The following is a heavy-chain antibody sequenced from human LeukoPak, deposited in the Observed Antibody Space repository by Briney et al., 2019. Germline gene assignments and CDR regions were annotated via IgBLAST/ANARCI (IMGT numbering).Heavy chain of an antibody. Sequence: SQTLSLTCTVSGGSISSNNYYWGWIRQPPGKGLEWIGSIYYGGYTYYNPSLKSRVTISVDTSKNQFSLKLSSVTPADTAIYYCQSRFLEWLLDYWGQGTLVTVSS. CDR1: GGSISSNNYY. J-gene: IGHJ4*02. D-gene: IGHD3-3*01. V-gene: IGHV4-39*01. CDR2: IYYGGYT. CDR3: QSRFLEWLLDY.